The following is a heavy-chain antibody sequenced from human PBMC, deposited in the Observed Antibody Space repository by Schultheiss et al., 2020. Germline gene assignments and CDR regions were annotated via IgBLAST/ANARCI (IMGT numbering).Heavy chain of an antibody. CDR3: AKGGYCSGGSCPYYGMDV. J-gene: IGHJ6*02. CDR1: GFTVSSNY. CDR2: IYSGGST. Sequence: GESLKISCAASGFTVSSNYMSWVRQAPGKGLEWVSVIYSGGSTYYADSVKGRFTISRDNSKNTLYLQMNSLRAEDTAVYYCAKGGYCSGGSCPYYGMDVWGQGTTVTVSS. V-gene: IGHV3-53*01. D-gene: IGHD2-15*01.